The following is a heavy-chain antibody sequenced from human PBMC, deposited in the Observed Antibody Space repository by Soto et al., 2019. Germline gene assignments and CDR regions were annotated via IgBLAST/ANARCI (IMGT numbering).Heavy chain of an antibody. V-gene: IGHV1-18*04. D-gene: IGHD7-27*01. CDR1: GYTFTSYG. Sequence: QVQLVQSGAEVKKPGASVKVSCKASGYTFTSYGISWVRQAPGQGLKWMGWISAYNGNTNYAQKLQGRVTMTTDTSASTAYMELRSLRSDDTAVYYCARVGSLTGEGGWFDPWGQGTLVTVSS. CDR2: ISAYNGNT. J-gene: IGHJ5*02. CDR3: ARVGSLTGEGGWFDP.